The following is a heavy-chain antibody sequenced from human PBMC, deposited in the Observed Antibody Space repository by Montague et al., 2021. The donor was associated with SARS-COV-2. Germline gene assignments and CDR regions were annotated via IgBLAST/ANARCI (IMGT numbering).Heavy chain of an antibody. CDR3: ARERQGNYFHYYGLDV. V-gene: IGHV4-34*01. J-gene: IGHJ6*02. CDR2: INHSGST. Sequence: SETLFLTCAVYGGSFSDYYWSWIRQPPRKGLEWMGEINHSGSTGYNPSLKSRVTISVDTSKNQFSLRLTSVTAADTAVYYCARERQGNYFHYYGLDVWGQGTTVTVSS. D-gene: IGHD1-1*01. CDR1: GGSFSDYY.